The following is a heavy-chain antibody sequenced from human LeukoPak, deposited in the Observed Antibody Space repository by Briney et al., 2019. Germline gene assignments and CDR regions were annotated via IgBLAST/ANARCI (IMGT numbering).Heavy chain of an antibody. CDR2: MNSNSGGT. J-gene: IGHJ4*02. V-gene: IGHV1-2*02. CDR1: GYTFIDYY. D-gene: IGHD1-26*01. CDR3: ARDVVRGSEIDY. Sequence: ASVKVSCKASGYTFIDYYIHWVRQAPGQGLEWMGWMNSNSGGTNYAQKFQGRVTMTRDTSISTAYMELSRLRSDDTAVYYCARDVVRGSEIDYWGQGTLVTVSS.